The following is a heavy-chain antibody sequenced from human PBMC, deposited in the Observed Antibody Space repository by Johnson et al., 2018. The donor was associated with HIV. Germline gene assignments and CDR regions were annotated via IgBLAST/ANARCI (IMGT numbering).Heavy chain of an antibody. J-gene: IGHJ3*02. CDR3: ARERTYSSGYAFDI. CDR2: IRYDGYNK. D-gene: IGHD6-19*01. V-gene: IGHV3-30*02. CDR1: GFIFSSYG. Sequence: QVQLVESGGGVVQPGGSLRLSCATSGFIFSSYGIHWVRQAPGKGLEWVAFIRYDGYNKYYEDSVKGRFTISRDNSKNTLYLQMNSLRAEDTAVYYCARERTYSSGYAFDIWGQGTMVTVSS.